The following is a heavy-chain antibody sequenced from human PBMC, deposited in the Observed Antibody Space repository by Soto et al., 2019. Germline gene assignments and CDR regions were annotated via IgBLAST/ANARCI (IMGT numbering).Heavy chain of an antibody. CDR3: ARDLAAAGWGWFDP. D-gene: IGHD6-13*01. V-gene: IGHV1-46*01. CDR1: GYPFTSYY. J-gene: IGHJ5*02. Sequence: GXSVKVSSKASGYPFTSYYMHWGRRAPGQGLEWMGIINPSGGSTSYAQKFQGRVTMTRDTSTSTVYMELSSLRSEDTAVYYCARDLAAAGWGWFDPCGQGTLVTVSS. CDR2: INPSGGST.